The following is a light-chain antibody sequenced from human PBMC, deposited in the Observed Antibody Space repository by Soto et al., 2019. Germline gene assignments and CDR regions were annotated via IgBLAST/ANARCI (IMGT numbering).Light chain of an antibody. CDR1: QSISSY. J-gene: IGKJ2*01. CDR3: QQSYSNSYT. V-gene: IGKV1-39*01. Sequence: DIQMTQSPSSLSASVGDRVTITCRASQSISSYLNWYQQKQGKAPKLLIYAASNLQSGVPSRFSGSGSGTDFTLTISSLQPEDFATYYCQQSYSNSYTFGQGTKLEIK. CDR2: AAS.